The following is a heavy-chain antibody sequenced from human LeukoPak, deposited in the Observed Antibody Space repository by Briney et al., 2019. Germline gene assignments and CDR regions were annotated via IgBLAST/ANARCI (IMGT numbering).Heavy chain of an antibody. J-gene: IGHJ6*02. CDR1: AGSISSGGYS. CDR2: IYHSGST. D-gene: IGHD3-16*01. V-gene: IGHV4-30-2*01. CDR3: ASGGYYYYGMDV. Sequence: PSQTLSLTCAVSAGSISSGGYSWSWIRQPPGKGLEWIGEIYHSGSTNYNPSLKSRVTISVDKSKNQFSLKLSSVTAADTAVYYCASGGYYYYGMDVWGQGTTVTVSS.